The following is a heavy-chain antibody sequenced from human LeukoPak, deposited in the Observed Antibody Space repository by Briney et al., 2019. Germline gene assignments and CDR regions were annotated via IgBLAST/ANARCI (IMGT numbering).Heavy chain of an antibody. V-gene: IGHV3-74*01. D-gene: IGHD3-9*01. J-gene: IGHJ5*01. CDR3: VRDWDHFDFDS. CDR2: IKGDGSHT. Sequence: GGSLRLSCAGSGFIFSSTWMHWVRQAPGEGLVWVSRIKGDGSHTIYADSVKGRFTISRDNAKNTLYLQMKSLRAEDTAVYYCVRDWDHFDFDSWGLGTLVTVSS. CDR1: GFIFSSTW.